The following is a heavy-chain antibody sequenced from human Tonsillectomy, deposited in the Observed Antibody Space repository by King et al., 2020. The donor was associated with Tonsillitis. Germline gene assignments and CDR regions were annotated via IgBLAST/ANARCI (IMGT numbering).Heavy chain of an antibody. CDR2: IDPSDSYT. CDR1: GYSFTSYW. V-gene: IGHV5-10-1*03. Sequence: VQLVESGAEVKKPGESVRISCKGSGYSFTSYWISWVRQMPGKGLEWMGRIDPSDSYTTYSPSFQGHVSISVDESIGTAYLQWSSLKASDTAMYYCARHYYGSGGRPNWFDPWGQGTLVTVSS. CDR3: ARHYYGSGGRPNWFDP. J-gene: IGHJ5*02. D-gene: IGHD3-10*01.